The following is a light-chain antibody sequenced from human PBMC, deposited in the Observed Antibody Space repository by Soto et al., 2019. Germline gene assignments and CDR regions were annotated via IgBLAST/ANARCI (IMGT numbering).Light chain of an antibody. V-gene: IGLV2-23*01. J-gene: IGLJ1*01. CDR3: FSYAGSTYV. CDR1: STDIGAYNY. Sequence: QSVLTQPASVSGSPGQSITISCTGTSTDIGAYNYVSWYQQHPGKAPKLLIYEGTKRPSGVSNRFSGSKSGNTASLTISGLQAEDEADYYCFSYAGSTYVFGTGTKVTVL. CDR2: EGT.